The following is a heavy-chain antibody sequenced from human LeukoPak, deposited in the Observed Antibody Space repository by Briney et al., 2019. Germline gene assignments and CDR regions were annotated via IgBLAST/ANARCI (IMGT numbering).Heavy chain of an antibody. J-gene: IGHJ3*02. D-gene: IGHD6-19*01. CDR2: IIPIFGTA. Sequence: GASVKVSCKASGGTFSSYAISRVRQAPGQGLEWMGRIIPIFGTANYAQKFQGRVTVTTDESTSTAYMELSSLRSEDTAVYYCASGIAVAGTGGAFDIWGQGTMVTVSS. CDR1: GGTFSSYA. V-gene: IGHV1-69*05. CDR3: ASGIAVAGTGGAFDI.